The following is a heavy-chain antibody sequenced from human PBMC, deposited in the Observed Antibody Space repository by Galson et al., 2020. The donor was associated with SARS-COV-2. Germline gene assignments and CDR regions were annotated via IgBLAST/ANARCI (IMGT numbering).Heavy chain of an antibody. Sequence: GESLKLSCAASGFTVGTNYMPWVRQAPGTGLECVSVIYIGDGSNYAESVKGRFTIPRDNSKNTVYLHMNSLSAEDSAVYYCAGERGHIDYWGQGTLVTVSS. D-gene: IGHD3-16*01. J-gene: IGHJ4*02. CDR3: AGERGHIDY. CDR1: GFTVGTNY. V-gene: IGHV3-66*01. CDR2: IYIGDGS.